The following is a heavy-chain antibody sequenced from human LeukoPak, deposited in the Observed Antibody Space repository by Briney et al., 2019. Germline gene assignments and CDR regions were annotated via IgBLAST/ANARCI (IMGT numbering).Heavy chain of an antibody. CDR2: ISAYNGNT. V-gene: IGHV1-18*01. CDR1: GYTFTSYG. D-gene: IGHD6-19*01. J-gene: IGHJ6*03. CDR3: ARDRGWYLGYHYYYMDV. Sequence: VASVKVSCKASGYTFTSYGISWVRQAPGQGLEWMGWISAYNGNTNYAQKLQGRVTMTTDTSTSTAYMELRSLRSDDTAVYYCARDRGWYLGYHYYYMDVWGKGTTVTVSS.